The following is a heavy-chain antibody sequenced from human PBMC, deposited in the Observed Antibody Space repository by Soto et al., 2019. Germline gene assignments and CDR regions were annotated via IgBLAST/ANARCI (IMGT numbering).Heavy chain of an antibody. CDR3: ARDRIVVVPAAMYYYGMDV. V-gene: IGHV4-31*03. CDR1: GGSISSGGYY. D-gene: IGHD2-2*01. CDR2: IYYSGST. Sequence: SETLSLTCTVSGGSISSGGYYCSWIRQNPGKGLEWIGYIYYSGSTYYNPSLKSRVTISVDTSKNQFSLKLSSVTAADTAVYYCARDRIVVVPAAMYYYGMDVWGQGTTVTVSS. J-gene: IGHJ6*02.